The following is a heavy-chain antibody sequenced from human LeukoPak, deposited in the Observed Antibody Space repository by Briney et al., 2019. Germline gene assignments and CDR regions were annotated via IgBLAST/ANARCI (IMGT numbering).Heavy chain of an antibody. CDR3: ARSAGEERLRTFWYFDL. CDR2: SRNKVNGYST. V-gene: IGHV3-72*01. CDR1: GFTVDSNY. J-gene: IGHJ2*01. Sequence: GGSLRLSCAASGFTVDSNYLSWVRQAPGKGLEWVGRSRNKVNGYSTVYAAPVKSRFTISRDDSGNSLNLQMNSLRADDTALYFCARSAGEERLRTFWYFDLWGRGALITVSS. D-gene: IGHD3-10*01.